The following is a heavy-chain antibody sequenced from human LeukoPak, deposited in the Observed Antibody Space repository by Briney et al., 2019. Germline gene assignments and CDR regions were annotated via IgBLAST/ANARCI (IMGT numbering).Heavy chain of an antibody. V-gene: IGHV5-51*01. CDR1: GYNFTNYW. CDR3: ARVQTGSTWVDAFDI. CDR2: IYPGDSDT. J-gene: IGHJ3*02. D-gene: IGHD6-13*01. Sequence: GESLKISCKGSGYNFTNYWIDWVRQMPGRGLEWMGIIYPGDSDTRYSPSFQGKVTISADKSISTAYLQWSSLKASDTAMYYCARVQTGSTWVDAFDIWGQGTMVTVSS.